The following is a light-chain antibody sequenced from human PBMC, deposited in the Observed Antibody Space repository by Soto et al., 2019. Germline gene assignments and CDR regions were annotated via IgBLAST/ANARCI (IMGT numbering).Light chain of an antibody. Sequence: DIQMTQSPSSLSASVGDRVIITCQASQDISNYLNWYQKKPGKAPKLLIYDVFNLEAGAPSRFSGSGSGTDFTLNISSLQPEDIATYYCQQYDNLFFSFGGGTRVEIK. J-gene: IGKJ4*01. CDR1: QDISNY. V-gene: IGKV1-33*01. CDR2: DVF. CDR3: QQYDNLFFS.